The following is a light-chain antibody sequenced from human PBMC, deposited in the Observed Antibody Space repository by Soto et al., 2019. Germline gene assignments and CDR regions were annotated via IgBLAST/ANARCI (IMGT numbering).Light chain of an antibody. J-gene: IGKJ2*01. CDR3: QQYNNWLMYT. CDR2: GAS. Sequence: EIVMTQSPATLSVSPGERATLSCRASQSVSSNLAWYQQKPGQAPRLLIYGASTRATGIPARLSGSGSGTEFTLPISSLQSEDFAVYYCQQYNNWLMYTFRQGTKLEIK. V-gene: IGKV3-15*01. CDR1: QSVSSN.